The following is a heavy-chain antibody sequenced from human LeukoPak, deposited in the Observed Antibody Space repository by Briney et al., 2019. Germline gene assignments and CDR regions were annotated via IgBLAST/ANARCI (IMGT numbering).Heavy chain of an antibody. Sequence: PGGSLRLSCAASGFTFSSYWMSWVRQAPGKGLEWVANIKQDGSEKYYVDSVKGRFTISRDNAMNSLYLQMNSLRAEDTAVYYCARDPERTYYYGSGSSSSHNWFDPWGQGTLVTVSS. CDR2: IKQDGSEK. V-gene: IGHV3-7*01. D-gene: IGHD3-10*01. J-gene: IGHJ5*02. CDR1: GFTFSSYW. CDR3: ARDPERTYYYGSGSSSSHNWFDP.